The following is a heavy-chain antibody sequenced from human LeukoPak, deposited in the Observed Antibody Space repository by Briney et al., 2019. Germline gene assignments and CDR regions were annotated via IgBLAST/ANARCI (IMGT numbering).Heavy chain of an antibody. CDR3: AKSRDYYYGSGNFDY. Sequence: GRSLRLSRAASGFTFDDYAMHWVRQAPGKGLEWVSGISWNSGSIGYADSVKGRFTISRDNAKNSLYLQMNSLRAEDMALYYCAKSRDYYYGSGNFDYWGQGTLVTVSS. V-gene: IGHV3-9*03. CDR1: GFTFDDYA. J-gene: IGHJ4*02. D-gene: IGHD3-10*01. CDR2: ISWNSGSI.